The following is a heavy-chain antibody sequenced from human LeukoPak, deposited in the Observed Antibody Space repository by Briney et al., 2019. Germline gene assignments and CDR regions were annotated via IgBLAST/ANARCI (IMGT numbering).Heavy chain of an antibody. Sequence: ASVKVSCKASGYTFINYYIHWVRQAPGQGLEWMGWINPNSGGTNSAQKFQGRVTMTRDTSISTAYMELSRLRSDDTAVYYCAREGDLVRGTNNWFDPWGQGTLVTVSS. V-gene: IGHV1-2*02. J-gene: IGHJ5*02. CDR3: AREGDLVRGTNNWFDP. D-gene: IGHD3-10*01. CDR2: INPNSGGT. CDR1: GYTFINYY.